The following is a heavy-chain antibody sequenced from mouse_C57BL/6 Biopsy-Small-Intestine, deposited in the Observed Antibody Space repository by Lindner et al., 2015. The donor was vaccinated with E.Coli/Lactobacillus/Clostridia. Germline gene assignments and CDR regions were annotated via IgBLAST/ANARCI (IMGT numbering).Heavy chain of an antibody. CDR1: GYTFTGYW. J-gene: IGHJ3*01. D-gene: IGHD1-1*01. CDR2: ILPGSGST. Sequence: VQLQESGAELMKPGASVKLSCKATGYTFTGYWIEWVKQRPGHGLEWIGEILPGSGSTNYNEEFKGKATFTADTSSNTAYMQLSSLTTGDSAIYYCARHYYGSSYFAYWGQGTLVTVSA. CDR3: ARHYYGSSYFAY. V-gene: IGHV1-9*01.